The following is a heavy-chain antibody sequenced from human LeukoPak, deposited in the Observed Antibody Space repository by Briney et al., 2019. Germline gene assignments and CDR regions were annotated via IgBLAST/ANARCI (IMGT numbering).Heavy chain of an antibody. CDR3: ERELHGGHLSRFAY. V-gene: IGHV6-1*01. Sequence: SQTLSLTCATSGDSVFSDRVTWNRIRQSPSRGLEWLGRTYYRSKWYNDYADFVSGRIIVNADTSKSQFSLQLNYVTPEDTAVNHCERELHGGHLSRFAYWGQGTLATVSS. D-gene: IGHD2-15*01. CDR1: GDSVFSDRVT. CDR2: TYYRSKWYN. J-gene: IGHJ4*02.